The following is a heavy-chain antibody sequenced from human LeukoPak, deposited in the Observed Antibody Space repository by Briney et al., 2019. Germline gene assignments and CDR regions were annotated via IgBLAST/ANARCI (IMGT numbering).Heavy chain of an antibody. CDR1: GFTFSSYA. CDR3: AKGPFYDY. J-gene: IGHJ4*02. Sequence: GSLGVSCTASGFTFSSYAMSWVRQAPGKGLEWVSAISGSGGSTYYADTVQGRFTITRDNSKNTLYLQMNSLRAEDTAVYYCAKGPFYDYWGQGTLVTVSS. CDR2: ISGSGGST. V-gene: IGHV3-23*01. D-gene: IGHD2/OR15-2a*01.